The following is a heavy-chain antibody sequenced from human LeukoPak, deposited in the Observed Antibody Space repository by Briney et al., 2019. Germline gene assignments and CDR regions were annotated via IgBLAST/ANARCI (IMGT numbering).Heavy chain of an antibody. CDR2: IDTNTGSP. CDR3: ARSYYGDGRGAEYFQH. V-gene: IGHV7-4-1*04. Sequence: ASVKVSCKASGYTFTSYAMNWVRQAPGQGLEWMGWIDTNTGSPTYAQGFTGRFVFSLDTPVSMAYLQISSLKAEDTAVYYCARSYYGDGRGAEYFQHWGQGTLVTVSS. D-gene: IGHD4-17*01. CDR1: GYTFTSYA. J-gene: IGHJ1*01.